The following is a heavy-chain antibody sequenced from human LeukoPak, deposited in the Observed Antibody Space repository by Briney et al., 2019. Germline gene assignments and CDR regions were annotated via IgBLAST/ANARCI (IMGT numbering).Heavy chain of an antibody. V-gene: IGHV4-59*01. J-gene: IGHJ5*02. Sequence: PSETLSLTCTVSGGSMSSYFWSWIRQPPGEELEWVGYVYSTGSTKYNPSLKSRVTISLDTSKNRFSLKLRSVTAADTAVYYCARGYPRIAAAGTAPGGWFGPWGQGTLVTVSS. CDR1: GGSMSSYF. D-gene: IGHD6-13*01. CDR2: VYSTGST. CDR3: ARGYPRIAAAGTAPGGWFGP.